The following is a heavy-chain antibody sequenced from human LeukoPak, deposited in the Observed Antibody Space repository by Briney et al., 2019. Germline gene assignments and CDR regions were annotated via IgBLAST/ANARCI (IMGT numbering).Heavy chain of an antibody. V-gene: IGHV4-34*01. CDR3: ASCGYSYGDFDY. Sequence: PSETLSLTCAVHGGSFSGYYWSWIRQPPGKGLEWIGEINHSGITNYNPSLKSRVTISVDTSKSPYSLTLSSVPAADTVVYYCASCGYSYGDFDYWGQGTLVTVSS. CDR1: GGSFSGYY. J-gene: IGHJ4*02. D-gene: IGHD5-18*01. CDR2: INHSGIT.